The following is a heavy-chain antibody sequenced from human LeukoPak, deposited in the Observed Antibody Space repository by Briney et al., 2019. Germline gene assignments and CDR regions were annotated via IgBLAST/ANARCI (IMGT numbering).Heavy chain of an antibody. J-gene: IGHJ4*02. V-gene: IGHV1-2*04. CDR3: ARDHYYGSGTGLADF. D-gene: IGHD3-10*01. CDR1: GYSFSDYY. Sequence: GASVKLSCKASGYSFSDYYMNWVRQAPGQGLEWMGWINPHSGTTKYARKFQGWVTITRDKSISTVYMEVSSLTSDDPAVYFCARDHYYGSGTGLADFWGQGTLVIVSS. CDR2: INPHSGTT.